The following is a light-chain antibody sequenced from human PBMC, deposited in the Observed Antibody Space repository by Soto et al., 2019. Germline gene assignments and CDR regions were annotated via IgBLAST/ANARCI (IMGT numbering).Light chain of an antibody. CDR2: DVS. CDR1: SSDVGGYNY. V-gene: IGLV2-14*01. J-gene: IGLJ2*01. CDR3: SSYTSSSTVVV. Sequence: QSALTQPASVSGSPGQSITISCTGTSSDVGGYNYVSWYQQHPGKAPKFMIYDVSNRPSGVSNRLSGFKSGNTSSLTISGLQAEDEADYYCSSYTSSSTVVVFGGGTKLTVL.